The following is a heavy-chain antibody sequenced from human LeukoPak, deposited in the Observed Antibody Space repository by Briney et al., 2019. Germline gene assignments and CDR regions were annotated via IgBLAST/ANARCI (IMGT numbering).Heavy chain of an antibody. CDR1: GLTINNYG. CDR3: AKDFLRRWNYGGAVGY. J-gene: IGHJ4*02. V-gene: IGHV3-30*18. Sequence: PGGTLRLSCVASGLTINNYGMHWVRQAPGKGLEWVAVISYDGSNKYYADSVKGRFTISRDNSKNTLYLQMNSLRAEDTAMYYCAKDFLRRWNYGGAVGYWGQGTLVTVSS. D-gene: IGHD1-7*01. CDR2: ISYDGSNK.